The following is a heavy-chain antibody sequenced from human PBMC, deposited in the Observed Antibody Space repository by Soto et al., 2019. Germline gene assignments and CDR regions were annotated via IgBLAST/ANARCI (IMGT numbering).Heavy chain of an antibody. V-gene: IGHV4-4*02. CDR2: IYRTGST. J-gene: IGHJ4*02. CDR3: ASRDPGTSVDY. Sequence: SETLSLPCAVSVGSFTSNNSWTWVRQPPGQGLEWIGEIYRTGSTNYNPSLKSRVTISLDKSENQFSLKVTSLTAADTAVYYCASRDPGTSVDYWGQGTLVTVSS. D-gene: IGHD1-7*01. CDR1: VGSFTSNNS.